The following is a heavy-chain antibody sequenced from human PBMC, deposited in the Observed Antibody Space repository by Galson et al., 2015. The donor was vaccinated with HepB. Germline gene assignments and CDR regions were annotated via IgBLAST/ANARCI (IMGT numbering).Heavy chain of an antibody. V-gene: IGHV3-33*06. CDR2: IRYDGTNT. Sequence: SLRLSCAASGFTFSTYGMHWVRQTPDKGLEWLAVIRYDGTNTYYAESVKGRFTISRDNSKDTLYLQMNSLRAEDMAMYYCAKDPRLYDSSGYSPYYDYWGQGALVTVSS. D-gene: IGHD3-22*01. J-gene: IGHJ4*02. CDR3: AKDPRLYDSSGYSPYYDY. CDR1: GFTFSTYG.